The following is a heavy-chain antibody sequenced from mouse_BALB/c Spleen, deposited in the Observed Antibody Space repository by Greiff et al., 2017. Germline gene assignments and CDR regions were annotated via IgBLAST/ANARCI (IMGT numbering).Heavy chain of an antibody. CDR3: AREDYDYPFAY. Sequence: EVHLVESGGGLVQPGGSRKLSCAASGFTFSSFGMHWVRQAPEKGLEWVAYISSGSSTIYYADTVKGRFTISRDNPKNTLFLQMTSLRSEDTAMYYCAREDYDYPFAYWGQGTLVTVSA. J-gene: IGHJ3*01. V-gene: IGHV5-17*02. CDR2: ISSGSSTI. D-gene: IGHD2-4*01. CDR1: GFTFSSFG.